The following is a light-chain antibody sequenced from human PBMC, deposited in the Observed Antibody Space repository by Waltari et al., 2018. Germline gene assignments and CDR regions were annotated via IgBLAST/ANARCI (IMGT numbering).Light chain of an antibody. V-gene: IGLV2-8*01. CDR3: ISYVPIPTFVL. CDR1: STDVGGYDY. CDR2: EGN. J-gene: IGLJ2*01. Sequence: QSALTQPPSASGSPGQSVTIPCTGSSTDVGGYDYVSWYQRYPGKAAKLLIDEGNKRRSGVPDRCSGAKSGSTVSLTVSELRADGEAEYYGISYVPIPTFVLFGGGTKLTVL.